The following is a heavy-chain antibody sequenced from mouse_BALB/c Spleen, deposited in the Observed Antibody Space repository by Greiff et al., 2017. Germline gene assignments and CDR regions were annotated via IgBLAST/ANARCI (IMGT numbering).Heavy chain of an antibody. J-gene: IGHJ4*01. CDR3: VRERGGNAMDY. Sequence: EVKVVESGGGLVQPKGSLKLSCAASGFTFNTYAMHWVCQAPGKGLEWVARIRSKSNNYATYYADSVKDRFTISRDDSQSMLYLQMNNLKTEDTAMYYCVRERGGNAMDYWGQGTSVTVSS. CDR2: IRSKSNNYAT. CDR1: GFTFNTYA. D-gene: IGHD1-1*02. V-gene: IGHV10-3*03.